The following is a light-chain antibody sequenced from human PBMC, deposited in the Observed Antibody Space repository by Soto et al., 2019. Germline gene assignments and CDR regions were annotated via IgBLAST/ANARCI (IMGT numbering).Light chain of an antibody. Sequence: EIVMTQSPATLSLSPGERATLSCRASQSVSSNLAWYQQKPGQAPRLLIYGASTRATDIPARFSGSGSETDFTLTISSLEPEDFAVYYCQQRSDWPLTFGQGTRLEI. CDR2: GAS. CDR1: QSVSSN. J-gene: IGKJ5*01. V-gene: IGKV3-11*01. CDR3: QQRSDWPLT.